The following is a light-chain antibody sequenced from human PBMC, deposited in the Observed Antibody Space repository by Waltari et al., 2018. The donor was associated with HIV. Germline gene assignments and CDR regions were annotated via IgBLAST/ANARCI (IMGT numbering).Light chain of an antibody. V-gene: IGKV1-NL1*01. CDR3: QQSYSTRIT. J-gene: IGKJ5*01. CDR2: DAS. Sequence: DIQMTQSPSSLSASVGDRVTIPCRASQGISNSLAWYQQKPGKAPKLLLYDASRLQSGVPSRFSGSGSGTDFTLTISSLEPEDFASYYCQQSYSTRITFGQGTRLEIK. CDR1: QGISNS.